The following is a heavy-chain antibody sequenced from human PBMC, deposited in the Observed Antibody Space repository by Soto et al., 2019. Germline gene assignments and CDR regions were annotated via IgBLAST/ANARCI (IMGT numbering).Heavy chain of an antibody. CDR1: GFTFSSYA. V-gene: IGHV3-64D*06. J-gene: IGHJ4*02. D-gene: IGHD3-22*01. CDR2: ISTNGGST. Sequence: GGSLRLTCSASGFTFSSYAMHWVRQAPWKGLEYVSSISTNGGSTHYADSVKGRFTISRDNSKNTQYLQMSSLRADDTAVYYCVKGEYYYDSSGYYPFDYWGQGTLVTVYS. CDR3: VKGEYYYDSSGYYPFDY.